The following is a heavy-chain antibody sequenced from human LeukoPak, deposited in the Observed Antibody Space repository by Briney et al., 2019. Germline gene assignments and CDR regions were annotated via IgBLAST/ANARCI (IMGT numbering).Heavy chain of an antibody. Sequence: QPGRSLRLSCAASGFTFSSYAMHWVRRAPGKGLEWVAVISYDGSNKYYADSVKGRFTTSRDNSKNTLYLQMNSLRAEDTAVYYCARAPARRSYYVSYWGQGTPVTVSS. J-gene: IGHJ4*02. CDR2: ISYDGSNK. CDR3: ARAPARRSYYVSY. CDR1: GFTFSSYA. V-gene: IGHV3-30*04. D-gene: IGHD6-25*01.